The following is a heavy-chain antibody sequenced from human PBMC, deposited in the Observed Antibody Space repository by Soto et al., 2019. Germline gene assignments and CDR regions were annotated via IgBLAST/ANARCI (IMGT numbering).Heavy chain of an antibody. V-gene: IGHV4-34*01. J-gene: IGHJ4*02. D-gene: IGHD5-12*01. CDR2: INHSGSI. CDR3: ASRRVVATLDY. CDR1: GGSFSGDY. Sequence: QVQLQQWGAGLLKPSETLSLTCAVYGGSFSGDYWSWIRQLPGKGLEWIGEINHSGSINYNPSLKSRVTISVDTSKNQFSLKLSSVTAADTAVYYCASRRVVATLDYWGQGTLVTVSS.